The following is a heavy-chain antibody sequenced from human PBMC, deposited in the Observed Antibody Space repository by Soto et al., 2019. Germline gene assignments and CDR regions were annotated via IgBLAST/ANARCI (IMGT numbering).Heavy chain of an antibody. CDR1: GGSISSYY. D-gene: IGHD3-10*01. J-gene: IGHJ5*02. Sequence: QVQLQESGPGLVKPSETLSLTCTVSGGSISSYYWSWILQPLGKGLEWIGYIYYSGSTNYNPSLKSRVTISVDTYKHHFSLKQSAVTAADTAVFYCARVQRGVRGVIAPWGPGTLVTVSS. CDR2: IYYSGST. V-gene: IGHV4-59*01. CDR3: ARVQRGVRGVIAP.